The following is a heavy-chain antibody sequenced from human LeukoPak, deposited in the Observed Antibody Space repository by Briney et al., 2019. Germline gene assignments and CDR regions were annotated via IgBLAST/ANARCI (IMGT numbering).Heavy chain of an antibody. V-gene: IGHV3-7*01. CDR3: AKDRWLQGYFDY. Sequence: PGGSLRLSCAASGFTFSSYEMNWVRQAPGKGLEWVANIKQDGSEKYYVDSVKGRFTISRDNSKKTVYLQMNSLRTEDTAVYYCAKDRWLQGYFDYWGQGTLVTVSS. CDR1: GFTFSSYE. D-gene: IGHD5-24*01. CDR2: IKQDGSEK. J-gene: IGHJ4*02.